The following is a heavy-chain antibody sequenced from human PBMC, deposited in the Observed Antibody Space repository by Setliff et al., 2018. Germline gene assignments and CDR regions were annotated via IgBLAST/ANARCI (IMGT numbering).Heavy chain of an antibody. J-gene: IGHJ4*02. CDR3: ARTGTYRYFDY. CDR2: IYHGGDT. V-gene: IGHV4-39*01. CDR1: VAPSTVVFT. D-gene: IGHD1-1*01. Sequence: SETRPSPALCLVAPSTVVFTIGAGSASPPGKGLEWIGRIYHGGDTYYNASLKSRLTISVDTSKNQFSLKLGSVTAADTAVYYCARTGTYRYFDYWGQGALVTVSS.